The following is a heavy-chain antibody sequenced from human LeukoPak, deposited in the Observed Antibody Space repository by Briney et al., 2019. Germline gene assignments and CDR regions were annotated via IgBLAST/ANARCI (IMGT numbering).Heavy chain of an antibody. CDR3: ARLIGDRTIYDY. Sequence: PGGSLRLSCAASGFTFRTYWMSWVRQAPGKGLEWVASINQGGSETYYVESMKGQLTIPQDHAMNSFLLQMNSLRAEDTAVYYCARLIGDRTIYDYWGQGTLVTVSS. CDR2: INQGGSET. D-gene: IGHD6-6*01. J-gene: IGHJ4*02. V-gene: IGHV3-7*01. CDR1: GFTFRTYW.